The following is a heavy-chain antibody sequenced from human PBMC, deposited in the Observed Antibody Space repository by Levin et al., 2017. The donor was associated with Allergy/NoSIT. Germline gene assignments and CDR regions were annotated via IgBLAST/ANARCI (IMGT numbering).Heavy chain of an antibody. CDR1: GGSFSGYY. J-gene: IGHJ5*02. CDR3: ASRGHFIVLRKPGWFDP. CDR2: INHSGST. D-gene: IGHD3-3*01. Sequence: PSETLSLTCAVYGGSFSGYYWSWIRQPPGKGLEWIGEINHSGSTNYNPSLKSRVTISVDTSKNQFSLKLSSVTAADTAVYYCASRGHFIVLRKPGWFDPWGQGTLVTVSS. V-gene: IGHV4-34*01.